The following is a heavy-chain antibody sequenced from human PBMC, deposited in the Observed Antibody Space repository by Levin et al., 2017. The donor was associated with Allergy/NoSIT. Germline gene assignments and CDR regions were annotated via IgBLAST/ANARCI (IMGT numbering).Heavy chain of an antibody. V-gene: IGHV2-5*02. CDR2: LYWDDHK. CDR1: GFSLSTSGVG. Sequence: ASGPTLVKPTQTLTLTCAFSGFSLSTSGVGVGWIRQPPGKALEWLALLYWDDHKRYSPALKSRLTITKDTSKNQVVLTMTNMDPVDTATYYCAHGHENDDYVTTLIDAFDIWGQGTMVTVSS. D-gene: IGHD4-17*01. J-gene: IGHJ3*02. CDR3: AHGHENDDYVTTLIDAFDI.